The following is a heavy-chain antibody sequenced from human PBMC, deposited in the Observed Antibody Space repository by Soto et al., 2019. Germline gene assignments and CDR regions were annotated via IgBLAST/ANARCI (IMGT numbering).Heavy chain of an antibody. CDR1: GYTLTSHH. V-gene: IGHV1-46*01. CDR3: ASGGGVGLDGSAAGDI. J-gene: IGHJ3*02. Sequence: QVHLVQSGAEVKKPGASMKVSCTASGYTLTSHHVHWVRQAPGRQLEWMGSINPANGVAQYTARFQGRVIMTSDTSTSTVYMELRGLTSEDTAIFYCASGGGVGLDGSAAGDIWGHGTTVTVSS. D-gene: IGHD1-1*01. CDR2: INPANGVA.